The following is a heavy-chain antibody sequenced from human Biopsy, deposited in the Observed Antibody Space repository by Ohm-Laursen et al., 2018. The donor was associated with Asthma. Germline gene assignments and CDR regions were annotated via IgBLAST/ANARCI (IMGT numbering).Heavy chain of an antibody. J-gene: IGHJ4*02. D-gene: IGHD6-19*01. V-gene: IGHV3-30-3*01. Sequence: SLRLSCSATGFTFSSYAMHWVRQAPGKGLEWVAVISYDGSNKYYADSVKGRFTISRDNSKNTLYLQMNSLRAEDTAVYYCAREGIAVAHFDYWGQGTLVTVSS. CDR2: ISYDGSNK. CDR3: AREGIAVAHFDY. CDR1: GFTFSSYA.